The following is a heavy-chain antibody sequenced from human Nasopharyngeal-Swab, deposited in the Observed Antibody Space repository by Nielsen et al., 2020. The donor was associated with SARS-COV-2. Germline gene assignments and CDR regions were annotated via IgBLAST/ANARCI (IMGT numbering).Heavy chain of an antibody. J-gene: IGHJ4*02. V-gene: IGHV3-7*01. CDR3: SWSLNY. CDR1: GFTFSTSW. Sequence: GGSLRLSCAASGFTFSTSWMDWVRQASGKGLEWVANISPDGSQAYYVDSVKGRFTISRDNAKNSLYLQMNSLRAEDTAVYYCSWSLNYWGQGTLVTVSS. CDR2: ISPDGSQA.